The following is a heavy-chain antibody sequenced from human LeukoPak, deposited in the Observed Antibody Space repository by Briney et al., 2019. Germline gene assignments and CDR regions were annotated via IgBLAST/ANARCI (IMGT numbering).Heavy chain of an antibody. V-gene: IGHV4-4*02. CDR3: ARNGYAYSTGDY. CDR1: SGSISSSNW. CDR2: ISHSGST. Sequence: SETLSLTCAVSSGSISSSNWWSWVRQPPGKGLEWIGEISHSGSTNYNPSLKSRVTMSIDKSKNQFSLNLISVTAADTAVYYCARNGYAYSTGDYWGQRTLVTVSS. J-gene: IGHJ4*02. D-gene: IGHD2-2*01.